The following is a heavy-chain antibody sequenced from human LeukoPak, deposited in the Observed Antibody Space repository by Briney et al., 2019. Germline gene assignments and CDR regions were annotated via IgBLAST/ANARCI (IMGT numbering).Heavy chain of an antibody. CDR3: ARDIAYDSSGYYSPHFDY. V-gene: IGHV3-48*03. Sequence: GGSLRLSCAASGFTLSSYEMNWVRLAPGKGLEWISYISRTGNSIYYADSVKGRFTISRDNSKNTLYLQMNSLRAEDTAVYYCARDIAYDSSGYYSPHFDYWGQGTLVTVSS. J-gene: IGHJ4*02. CDR1: GFTLSSYE. D-gene: IGHD3-22*01. CDR2: ISRTGNSI.